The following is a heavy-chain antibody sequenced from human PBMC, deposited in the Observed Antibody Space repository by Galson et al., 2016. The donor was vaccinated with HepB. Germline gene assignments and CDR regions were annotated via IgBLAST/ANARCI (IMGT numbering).Heavy chain of an antibody. Sequence: SLRLSCAASGFTFSNYPMAWVRQAPGQGLDWVSGISGSGNSPYYADSVKGRFTISRDSAKNSLYLQMNSLRAEDTAVYYCASAYYDSSGYWAPFDIWGQGTMVTVSS. CDR3: ASAYYDSSGYWAPFDI. D-gene: IGHD3-22*01. CDR1: GFTFSNYP. J-gene: IGHJ3*02. CDR2: ISGSGNSP. V-gene: IGHV3-23*01.